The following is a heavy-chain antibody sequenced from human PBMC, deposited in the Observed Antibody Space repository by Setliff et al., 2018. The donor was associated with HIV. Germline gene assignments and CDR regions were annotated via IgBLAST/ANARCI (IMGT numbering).Heavy chain of an antibody. J-gene: IGHJ5*02. Sequence: PSETLSLTCTVSGGSITRTPYYWGWIRQPPGKGLEWIGSIHHSGTAYDNPSLKSRVTISVDTSKNQFSLKLSSMTAADAAVYYCASRVYYYDSSGYLREEGFDPWGQGTLVTVSS. D-gene: IGHD3-22*01. CDR3: ASRVYYYDSSGYLREEGFDP. CDR1: GGSITRTPYY. V-gene: IGHV4-39*01. CDR2: IHHSGTA.